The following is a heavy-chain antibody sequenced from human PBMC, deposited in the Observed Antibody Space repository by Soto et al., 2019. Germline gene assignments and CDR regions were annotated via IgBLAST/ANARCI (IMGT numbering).Heavy chain of an antibody. CDR2: IIPIFGTA. J-gene: IGHJ4*02. Sequence: GASVKVSCKASGGTFSSYAISWVRQAPGQGLEWMGGIIPIFGTANYAQKFQGRVTITADESTSTAYMELSSLRSEDTAVYYCAKDDYGGNYGYWGQGTLVTVSS. V-gene: IGHV1-69*13. CDR1: GGTFSSYA. D-gene: IGHD4-17*01. CDR3: AKDDYGGNYGY.